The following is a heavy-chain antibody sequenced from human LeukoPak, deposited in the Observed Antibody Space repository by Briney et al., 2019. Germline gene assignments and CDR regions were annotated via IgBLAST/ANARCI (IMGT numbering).Heavy chain of an antibody. Sequence: NPSETLSLTCTVSGGSISGYYWSWIRQPPGKGLEWIGYISYRGSTKYNSSLKSRVTISLDTSKNQFSLKLSSVIAADTAVYYCARGFDRVAGWFDPWGQGTLVIVSS. CDR1: GGSISGYY. J-gene: IGHJ5*02. CDR3: ARGFDRVAGWFDP. V-gene: IGHV4-59*01. CDR2: ISYRGST. D-gene: IGHD3-9*01.